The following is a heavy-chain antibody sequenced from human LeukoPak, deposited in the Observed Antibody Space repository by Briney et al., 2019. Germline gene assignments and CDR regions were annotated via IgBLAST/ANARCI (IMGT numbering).Heavy chain of an antibody. D-gene: IGHD3-22*01. V-gene: IGHV1-2*02. CDR1: GYTFTGYY. Sequence: GASVKVSCKASGYTFTGYYMHWVRQAPGQGLEWMGWINPNSGGTNYAQKFQGRVTMTRDTSISTAYMELSRLRSDDTAVYYCARDLTNYYDSSGPPDYWGQGTLVTVSS. CDR3: ARDLTNYYDSSGPPDY. CDR2: INPNSGGT. J-gene: IGHJ4*02.